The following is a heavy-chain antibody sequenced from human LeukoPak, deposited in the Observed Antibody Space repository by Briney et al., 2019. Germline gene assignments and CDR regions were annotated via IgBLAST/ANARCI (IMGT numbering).Heavy chain of an antibody. CDR2: INPNSGGT. CDR1: GYTLTGCY. CDR3: ARIDETTTYYFDY. D-gene: IGHD1-1*01. J-gene: IGHJ4*02. V-gene: IGHV1-2*02. Sequence: GASVKVSCKASGYTLTGCYMHWVRQAPGQGLEWMGWINPNSGGTNYAQKFQGRVTMTRDTSISTAYMELSRLRSDDTAVYYCARIDETTTYYFDYWGQGTLVTVSS.